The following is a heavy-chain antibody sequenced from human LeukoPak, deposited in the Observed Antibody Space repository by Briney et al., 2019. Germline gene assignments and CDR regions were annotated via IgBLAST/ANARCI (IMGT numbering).Heavy chain of an antibody. Sequence: GGSLRLSCAASGSTFSSYAMHWVRQAPGKGQEWVAVISDDGSKKYYADSVKGRFTISRDNSKNMLYLQMNSLRVEDTALYYCARQWGAFDIWGQGTMVTVSS. CDR1: GSTFSSYA. V-gene: IGHV3-30-3*01. CDR3: ARQWGAFDI. D-gene: IGHD3-16*01. CDR2: ISDDGSKK. J-gene: IGHJ3*02.